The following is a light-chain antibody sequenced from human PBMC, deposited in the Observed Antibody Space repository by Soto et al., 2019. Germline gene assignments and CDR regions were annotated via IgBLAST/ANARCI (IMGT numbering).Light chain of an antibody. CDR3: QQYGSSPWT. Sequence: EIVLTQSPGPLSLSPGERATLSCTSSQSFGGSYLAWYQQKPGQAPSLLIYGVSSRATGIPDRFSGSGSGTDVTLTISRLELEEFAVYYCQQYGSSPWTFGQGTRWIS. V-gene: IGKV3-20*01. CDR1: QSFGGSY. CDR2: GVS. J-gene: IGKJ1*01.